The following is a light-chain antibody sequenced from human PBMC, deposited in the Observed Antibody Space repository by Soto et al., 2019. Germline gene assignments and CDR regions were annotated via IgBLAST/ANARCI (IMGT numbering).Light chain of an antibody. Sequence: EIVLTQSPGTLSVSPGERATVSCRASQTVSSGFLAWYQQKVGQAPRLLIYGASTRATGIPDRFSGSGSGTDFTLTIDRLEPEDFAVYYCQQYNNWPLTFGGGTKVDI. V-gene: IGKV3-20*01. CDR2: GAS. CDR3: QQYNNWPLT. CDR1: QTVSSGF. J-gene: IGKJ4*01.